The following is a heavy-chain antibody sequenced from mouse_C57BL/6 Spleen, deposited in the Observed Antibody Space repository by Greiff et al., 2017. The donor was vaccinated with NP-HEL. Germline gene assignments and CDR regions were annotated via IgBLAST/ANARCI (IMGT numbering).Heavy chain of an antibody. CDR3: TTSDGYLGFDV. V-gene: IGHV14-4*01. D-gene: IGHD2-3*01. CDR1: GFNIKDDY. CDR2: IDPENGDT. Sequence: EVQLVESGAELVRPGASVKLSCTASGFNIKDDYMHWVKQRPEQGLEWIGWIDPENGDTEYASKFQGKATITADTSSNTAYLQLSSLTSEDTAVYYCTTSDGYLGFDVWGTGTTVTVSS. J-gene: IGHJ1*03.